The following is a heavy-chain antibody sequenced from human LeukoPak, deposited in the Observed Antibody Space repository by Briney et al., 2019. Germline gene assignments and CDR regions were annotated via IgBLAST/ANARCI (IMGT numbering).Heavy chain of an antibody. CDR3: ARTIAGAGSYYGGTGFDY. Sequence: GGSLRLSCAVSGFTFSSYWMHWVRQAPGEGLVWVSRISSDESSTSYADSVKGRFTISRDNAKNTLYLHMNSLRAEDTAVYYCARTIAGAGSYYGGTGFDYWGQGTLVTVSS. V-gene: IGHV3-74*01. D-gene: IGHD6-19*01. CDR1: GFTFSSYW. CDR2: ISSDESST. J-gene: IGHJ4*02.